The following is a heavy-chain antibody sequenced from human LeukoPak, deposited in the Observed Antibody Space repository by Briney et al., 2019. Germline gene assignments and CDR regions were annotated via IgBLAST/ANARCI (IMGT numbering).Heavy chain of an antibody. V-gene: IGHV1-69*13. CDR1: GGTFSSYA. D-gene: IGHD3-9*01. CDR3: ARDIRPYYDILTGHYYFDY. J-gene: IGHJ4*02. Sequence: VASVKVSCKASGGTFSSYAISWVRQAPGQGLEWMGGIIPIFGTANYAQKFQGRVTITADESTSTAYMELSSLRSEDTAVYYCARDIRPYYDILTGHYYFDYWGQGTLVTVSS. CDR2: IIPIFGTA.